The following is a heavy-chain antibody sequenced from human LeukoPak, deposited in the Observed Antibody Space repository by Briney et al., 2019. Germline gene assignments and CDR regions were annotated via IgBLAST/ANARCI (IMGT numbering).Heavy chain of an antibody. J-gene: IGHJ6*02. D-gene: IGHD3-3*01. V-gene: IGHV4-31*03. CDR2: INYSGST. CDR3: ARDEAIFGAGYYYGMDV. Sequence: SETPSLTCIVSGGSISSGGHYWSWIRQHPGKGLEWIGYINYSGSTYYNPSLESRVTISVDTSQNQFSLKLSSVTAADTAVYYCARDEAIFGAGYYYGMDVWGQGTTVTVSS. CDR1: GGSISSGGHY.